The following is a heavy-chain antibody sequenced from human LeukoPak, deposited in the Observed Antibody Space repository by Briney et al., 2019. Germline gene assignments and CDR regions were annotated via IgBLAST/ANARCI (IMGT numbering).Heavy chain of an antibody. CDR2: IRTDGDT. J-gene: IGHJ4*02. CDR3: ARDARVGDPFDY. D-gene: IGHD4-17*01. V-gene: IGHV3-74*01. CDR1: GFTFSEYW. Sequence: GGSLRLSCAASGFTFSEYWMHWVRQAPGKGLVWVSRIRTDGDTSYADSVRGRFTISRDNSKSTLYLQMNSLRAEDTAVYYCARDARVGDPFDYWGQGTLVTVSS.